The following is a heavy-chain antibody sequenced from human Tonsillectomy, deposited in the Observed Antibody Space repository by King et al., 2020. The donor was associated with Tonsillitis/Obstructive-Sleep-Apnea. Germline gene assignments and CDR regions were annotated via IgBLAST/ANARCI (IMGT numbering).Heavy chain of an antibody. Sequence: VQLVESGGGVVQPGRSLRLSCAAAGFTFSSYAMHWVRQAPGKGLEWVSVISYDGSNKYYADSVKGRFTISRDNSKNTLYLQMNSLRAEDTAVYYCASAKGYVDWWGGHIYFSSGMDVWGQGATVTVS. J-gene: IGHJ6*02. D-gene: IGHD3-9*01. CDR1: GFTFSSYA. CDR2: ISYDGSNK. CDR3: ASAKGYVDWWGGHIYFSSGMDV. V-gene: IGHV3-30*04.